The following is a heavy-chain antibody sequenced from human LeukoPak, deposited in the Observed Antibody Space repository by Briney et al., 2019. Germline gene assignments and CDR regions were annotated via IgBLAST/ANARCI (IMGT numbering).Heavy chain of an antibody. J-gene: IGHJ4*02. CDR2: INHSGST. Sequence: SETLSLTCAVYGGSFSGYYWSWIRQPPGKGLEWIGEINHSGSTNYSPSLKSRVTISVDTSKNQFSLKLSSVTAADTAVYYCARGGDIVVVPAATPFDYWGQGTLVTVSS. CDR1: GGSFSGYY. CDR3: ARGGDIVVVPAATPFDY. D-gene: IGHD2-2*01. V-gene: IGHV4-34*01.